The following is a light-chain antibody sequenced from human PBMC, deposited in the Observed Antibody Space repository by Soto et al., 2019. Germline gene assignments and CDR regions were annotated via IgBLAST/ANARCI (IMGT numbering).Light chain of an antibody. CDR1: KNDIGVYDF. V-gene: IGLV2-8*01. Sequence: QSVLTQPPSASGSPGQSVTISCTGTKNDIGVYDFVSWYQHHPGKAPRLIIYEVVQRPSGVPDRFSGSKSGNTASLTVSGLQAADEADYYCGSYTGSISVFGTGTRSPS. CDR3: GSYTGSISV. CDR2: EVV. J-gene: IGLJ1*01.